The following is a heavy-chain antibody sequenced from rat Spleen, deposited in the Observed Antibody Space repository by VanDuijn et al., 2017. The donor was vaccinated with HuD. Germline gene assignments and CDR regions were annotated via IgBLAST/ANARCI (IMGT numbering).Heavy chain of an antibody. D-gene: IGHD1-1*01. J-gene: IGHJ4*01. CDR1: GFTFTNYD. CDR3: GRTSLQWFRMDA. V-gene: IGHV5-7*01. Sequence: EVQLVESGGGLVQPGRSMKLSCAASGFTFTNYDMAWVRQAPTKGLEWVASVSYAGSSTYYRDSVKGRFTISRDNTKSTLYLQMDSLRSEDTATYYCGRTSLQWFRMDAWGQGTSLTVSS. CDR2: VSYAGSST.